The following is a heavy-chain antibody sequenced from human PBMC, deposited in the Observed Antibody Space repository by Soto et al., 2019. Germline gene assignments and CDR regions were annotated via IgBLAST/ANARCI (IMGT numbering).Heavy chain of an antibody. CDR2: IVVGSGNT. CDR1: GYTFTSYG. Sequence: SVKVSCKASGYTFTSYGISWVRQAPGQGLEWMGWIVVGSGNTNYAQKFQERVTITRDKSISTAYLQWSSLKASDTAMYYCARLGVGGDYGPHSDPYYYYGMDVWGQGTTVTVSS. D-gene: IGHD4-17*01. J-gene: IGHJ6*02. V-gene: IGHV1-58*02. CDR3: ARLGVGGDYGPHSDPYYYYGMDV.